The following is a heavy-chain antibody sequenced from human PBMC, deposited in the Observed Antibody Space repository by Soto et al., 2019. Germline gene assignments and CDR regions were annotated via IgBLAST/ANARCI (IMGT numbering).Heavy chain of an antibody. J-gene: IGHJ6*03. V-gene: IGHV4-59*08. Sequence: SETLSLTCTVSGGSISSYYWSWIQQPPGKGLEWIGYIYYSGSTNYNPSLKSRVTISVDTSKNQFSLKLSSVTAADTAVYYCARGYCSSTSCYAGDYYYYMDVWGKGTTVTVSS. CDR2: IYYSGST. CDR3: ARGYCSSTSCYAGDYYYYMDV. D-gene: IGHD2-2*01. CDR1: GGSISSYY.